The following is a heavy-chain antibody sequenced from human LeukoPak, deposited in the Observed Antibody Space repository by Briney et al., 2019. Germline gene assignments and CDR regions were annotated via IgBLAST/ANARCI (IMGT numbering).Heavy chain of an antibody. J-gene: IGHJ4*02. CDR3: AREYSASEH. V-gene: IGHV1-2*02. CDR2: IDPYTGNT. Sequence: RASVKVSCTASGYTFVGDYLHWVRQAPGQGLEWMAWIDPYTGNTHYAQKFQGRIIVTRDTSVSTPYMELSGLKSDDTGRYYCAREYSASEHWGQGTLVTVSS. D-gene: IGHD5-12*01. CDR1: GYTFVGDY.